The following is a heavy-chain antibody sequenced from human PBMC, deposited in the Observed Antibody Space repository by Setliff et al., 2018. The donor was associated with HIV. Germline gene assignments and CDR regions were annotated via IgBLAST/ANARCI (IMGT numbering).Heavy chain of an antibody. V-gene: IGHV1-69*10. CDR3: ASTWSRVPYYLMDV. Sequence: GASVKVSCKPSGYTFTTYGITWVRQAPGQGLECMGGIIPMLGITNYAQRFQGRLTITADEYTGTAYMELSSLTSDDTAVYYCASTWSRVPYYLMDVWGQGTTVTVSS. D-gene: IGHD2-8*02. CDR2: IIPMLGIT. CDR1: GYTFTTYG. J-gene: IGHJ6*02.